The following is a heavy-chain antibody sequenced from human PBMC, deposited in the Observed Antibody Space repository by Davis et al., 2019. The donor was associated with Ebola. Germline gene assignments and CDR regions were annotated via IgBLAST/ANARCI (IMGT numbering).Heavy chain of an antibody. D-gene: IGHD4-17*01. V-gene: IGHV1-46*01. CDR2: INPSGGIT. J-gene: IGHJ4*02. CDR1: RYIFTSYH. Sequence: SATVSCLASRYIFTSYHMHCVRQPPRQVLEWMGIINPSGGITIYAQKFQERVTITRDMYTGTVYMDLSSLRSEDTAFYYCAADSLSTDTPFDYWGQGTLITVSS. CDR3: AADSLSTDTPFDY.